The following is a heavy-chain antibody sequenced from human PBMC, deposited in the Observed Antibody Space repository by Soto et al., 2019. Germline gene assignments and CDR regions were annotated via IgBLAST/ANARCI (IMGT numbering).Heavy chain of an antibody. CDR1: GGTFNSYT. CDR2: IIPMLSMS. CDR3: ATSYGSGSRPFDY. J-gene: IGHJ4*02. D-gene: IGHD3-10*01. Sequence: QVQLVHSGAEVKKSGSSVRVSCKASGGTFNSYTLSWVRQAPGQRLEWMGRIIPMLSMSTYAQKFQGRVSIIADKSTNTVYLDLSSLRSDDTPIYYCATSYGSGSRPFDYWGQGTLVTVSS. V-gene: IGHV1-69*02.